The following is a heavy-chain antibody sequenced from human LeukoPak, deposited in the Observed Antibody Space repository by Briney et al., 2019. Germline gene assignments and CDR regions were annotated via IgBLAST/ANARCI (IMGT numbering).Heavy chain of an antibody. CDR3: ARLPFFGTTSCPSDY. V-gene: IGHV4-39*01. Sequence: SETLSLTCTVSGGSISSSSYNWAWIRQPPGKGLEWIGAIHHGGSTYYNPSLKSRVTISVDTSKNQFSLKLSSVTAADTAFYYCARLPFFGTTSCPSDYWGQGTLVTVSS. CDR1: GGSISSSSYN. CDR2: IHHGGST. D-gene: IGHD2-2*01. J-gene: IGHJ4*02.